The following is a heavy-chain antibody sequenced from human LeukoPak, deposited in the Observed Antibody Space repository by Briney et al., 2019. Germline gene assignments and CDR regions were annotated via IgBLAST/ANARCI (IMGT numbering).Heavy chain of an antibody. CDR3: ASGTGDEFAGEYYFDY. CDR1: GFTFSDYY. CDR2: ISSSGSTI. D-gene: IGHD3-16*01. V-gene: IGHV3-11*01. J-gene: IGHJ4*02. Sequence: PGGSLRLSCAASGFTFSDYYMSWIRQAPGKELEWVSYISSSGSTIYYADSVKGRFTISRDNAKNSLYLQMNSLRAEDTAVYYCASGTGDEFAGEYYFDYWGQGTLVTVSS.